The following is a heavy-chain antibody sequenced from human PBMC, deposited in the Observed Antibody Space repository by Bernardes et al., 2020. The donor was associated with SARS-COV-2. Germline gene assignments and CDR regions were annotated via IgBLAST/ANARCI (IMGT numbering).Heavy chain of an antibody. CDR2: FAPEDGKT. J-gene: IGHJ6*02. Sequence: ASVKVSCKVSGYSLTELSMHWVRQAPGKGLEWMGGFAPEDGKTVYARKFQGRVTLTEDTSTDTAYMELGSLMSDDTAVYFCAAEGALYWTSANCYVRGMGNYGLDVWGQGTTVTVTS. V-gene: IGHV1-24*01. D-gene: IGHD3-10*02. CDR3: AAEGALYWTSANCYVRGMGNYGLDV. CDR1: GYSLTELS.